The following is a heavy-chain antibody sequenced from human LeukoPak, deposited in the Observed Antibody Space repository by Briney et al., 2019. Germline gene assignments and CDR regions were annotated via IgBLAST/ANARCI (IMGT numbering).Heavy chain of an antibody. V-gene: IGHV3-43*02. J-gene: IGHJ4*02. CDR1: GLNFDDSA. Sequence: GGSLRLSCVASGLNFDDSAMHWVRQAPGKGLEWVSLIRAGGGSTFSADSVKGRFSISRDNSKNSLYLQMNSLRSEDTAMYYCAKESGKFDYWGQGTLVAVSS. CDR3: AKESGKFDY. CDR2: IRAGGGST.